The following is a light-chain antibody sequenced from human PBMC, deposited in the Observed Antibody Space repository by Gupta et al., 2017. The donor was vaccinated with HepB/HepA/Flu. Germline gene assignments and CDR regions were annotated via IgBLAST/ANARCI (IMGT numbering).Light chain of an antibody. CDR3: QQADVSPHT. CDR2: GAS. CDR1: QSVTSSF. V-gene: IGKV3-20*01. Sequence: IVLTQSPGTLSFSQGARATLSCRAGQSVTSSFLAWYRQKPGKAPRLLIYGASSWATGIPERFSGSGSGTDFTLTISRMEPEDFAMYYGQQADVSPHTFGGGTNVEI. J-gene: IGKJ4*01.